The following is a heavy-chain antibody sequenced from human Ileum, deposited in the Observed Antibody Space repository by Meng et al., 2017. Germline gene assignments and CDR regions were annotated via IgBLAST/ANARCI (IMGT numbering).Heavy chain of an antibody. CDR3: AANSGKKMHS. CDR1: GDSISTTNW. J-gene: IGHJ4*02. Sequence: QGQLKESGPGLVKPSGTLSLTCAVSGDSISTTNWWNWVRQPPGEGLEWIGEIYHSGLVNYNLSLKSRVTLSIDKSKNQFSLKLISVTAADTGVYYCAANSGKKMHSWGQGTLVTVSS. V-gene: IGHV4-4*02. D-gene: IGHD4-23*01. CDR2: IYHSGLV.